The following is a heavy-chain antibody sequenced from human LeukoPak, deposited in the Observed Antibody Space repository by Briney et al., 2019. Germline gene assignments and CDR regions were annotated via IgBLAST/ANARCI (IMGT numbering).Heavy chain of an antibody. J-gene: IGHJ4*02. CDR2: IRYDGTNK. Sequence: GGSLRLSCAASGFTFRSYGMHWVRQAPGKGLEWVAIIRYDGTNKYYADSVKGRFTISRDNAKNSLYLQMNSLRAEDTVVYYCARAGPGSLDYWGQGTLVTVSS. CDR3: ARAGPGSLDY. CDR1: GFTFRSYG. D-gene: IGHD6-25*01. V-gene: IGHV3-30*02.